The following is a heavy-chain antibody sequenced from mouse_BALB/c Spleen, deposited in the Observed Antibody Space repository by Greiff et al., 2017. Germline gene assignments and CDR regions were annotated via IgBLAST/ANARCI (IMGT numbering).Heavy chain of an antibody. D-gene: IGHD2-1*01. CDR1: GYPFTSYY. V-gene: IGHV1S81*02. CDR3: TRWCGNYEGFAY. Sequence: QVQLLQSGAELVKPGASVKLSCKASGYPFTSYYMSWVKQRPGQGLEWIGEINLSNGGTNFNEKFKSKATLTIDKSSSTAYMQLSSLTSEDSAVYYCTRWCGNYEGFAYWGQGTLVTVSA. J-gene: IGHJ3*01. CDR2: INLSNGGT.